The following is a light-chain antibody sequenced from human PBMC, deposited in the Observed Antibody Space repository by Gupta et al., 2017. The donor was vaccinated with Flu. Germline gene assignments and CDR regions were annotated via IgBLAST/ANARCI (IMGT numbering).Light chain of an antibody. CDR1: QGISSS. J-gene: IGKJ2*01. CDR3: QHLNTCPPYT. V-gene: IGKV1-9*01. CDR2: PAS. Sequence: DRVTSTCRASQGISSSLAWFQHKPGRAPKLLIYPASTLQSGVPSTFSGSGSGTEFTLTISSLQPEDFATYYCQHLNTCPPYTFGQGTKLEIK.